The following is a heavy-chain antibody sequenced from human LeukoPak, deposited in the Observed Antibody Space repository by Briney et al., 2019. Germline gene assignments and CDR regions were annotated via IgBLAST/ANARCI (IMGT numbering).Heavy chain of an antibody. D-gene: IGHD3-10*01. J-gene: IGHJ5*02. CDR3: ARDWEDYYGSGNWFDP. Sequence: SETLSLTCTVSGGSISSGSYYWSWIRQPAGKGLEWIGRIYTSGSTNYNPSLKSRVTISVDTSKNQFSLKLSSVTAADTAVYYCARDWEDYYGSGNWFDPWGQGTLVAVSS. V-gene: IGHV4-61*02. CDR2: IYTSGST. CDR1: GGSISSGSYY.